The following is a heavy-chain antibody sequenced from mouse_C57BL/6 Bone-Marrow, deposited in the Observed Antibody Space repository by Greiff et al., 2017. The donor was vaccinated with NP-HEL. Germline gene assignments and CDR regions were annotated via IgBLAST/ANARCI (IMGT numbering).Heavy chain of an antibody. CDR3: ARHHDGYLYGYFDV. V-gene: IGHV5-6*01. D-gene: IGHD2-3*01. CDR2: IGSGGSYT. CDR1: GFTFSSYG. Sequence: EVHLVESGGDLVKPGGSLKLSCAASGFTFSSYGMSWVRQTPDKRLEWVATIGSGGSYTSYPDSVKVRFTISRDNAKNTLYLQLSSLKSEDTAMYYCARHHDGYLYGYFDVWGTGTTVTVSS. J-gene: IGHJ1*03.